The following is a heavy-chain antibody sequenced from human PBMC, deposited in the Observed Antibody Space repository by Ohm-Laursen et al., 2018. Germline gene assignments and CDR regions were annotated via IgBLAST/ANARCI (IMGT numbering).Heavy chain of an antibody. D-gene: IGHD4-17*01. CDR2: INHSGST. V-gene: IGHV4-34*01. J-gene: IGHJ4*02. Sequence: GTLSLTCGVYGGSFSGYYWSWIRQPPGKGLEWIGEINHSGSTNYNPSLKGRVTMSVDTSKNQFSLNLSSVTAADTAVYYCAREGDDYGDYENDYWGQGTLVTVSS. CDR1: GGSFSGYY. CDR3: AREGDDYGDYENDY.